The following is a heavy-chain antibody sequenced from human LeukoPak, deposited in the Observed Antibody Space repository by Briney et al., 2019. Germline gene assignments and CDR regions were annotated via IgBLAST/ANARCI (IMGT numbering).Heavy chain of an antibody. CDR3: ARDCSGGSCDAFDI. CDR1: GVTFSSYG. J-gene: IGHJ3*02. D-gene: IGHD2-15*01. CDR2: IWYDGSNK. V-gene: IGHV3-33*01. Sequence: GRSLRLSCAASGVTFSSYGMHWVRQAPGKGLEWVAVIWYDGSNKYYADSVKGRFTISRDNSKNTLYLQLNSLRAGDTAVYYCARDCSGGSCDAFDIWGQGTMVTVSS.